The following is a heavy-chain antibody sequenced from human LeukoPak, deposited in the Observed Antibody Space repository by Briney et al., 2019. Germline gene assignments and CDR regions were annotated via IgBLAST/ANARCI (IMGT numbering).Heavy chain of an antibody. CDR2: IYSSGST. D-gene: IGHD7-27*01. CDR1: GGSISSYY. V-gene: IGHV4-4*07. CDR3: ARFLNWVFDN. J-gene: IGHJ4*02. Sequence: SETLSLTCTVSGGSISSYYWSWIRQPAGKGLEWIGRIYSSGSTNYNPSLKSRVSISVDTSKNQFSLKLSSVTAADTAVYYCARFLNWVFDNWGQGTPVTVSS.